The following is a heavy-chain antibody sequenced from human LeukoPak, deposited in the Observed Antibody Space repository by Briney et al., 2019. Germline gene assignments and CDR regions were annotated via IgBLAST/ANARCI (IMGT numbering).Heavy chain of an antibody. D-gene: IGHD2-21*02. CDR1: GFTFSNYV. CDR2: ISYDGSNK. J-gene: IGHJ4*02. V-gene: IGHV3-30*18. Sequence: GKSLRLSCAASGFTFSNYVIHWVRQAPGKGLEWMAVISYDGSNKYYVDSVKGRFTISRDNSKNTLFLQMNSLRAEDTAVYYCVKDLNCGGDCYSAAGHWGQGILVTVSS. CDR3: VKDLNCGGDCYSAAGH.